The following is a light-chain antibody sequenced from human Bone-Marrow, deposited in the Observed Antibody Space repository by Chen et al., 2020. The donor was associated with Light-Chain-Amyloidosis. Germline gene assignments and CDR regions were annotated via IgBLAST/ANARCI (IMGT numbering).Light chain of an antibody. CDR3: QSYQGSSQGV. Sequence: NFMLTQPHSVSASPGKTVIISCTRSSGSIATNYEQGYQQRPGSSPTTVIYEDDQRPSGLPDRFSGSIDRSSNSASLTISGLKTEDEADYYCQSYQGSSQGVFGGGTKLTVL. J-gene: IGLJ3*02. V-gene: IGLV6-57*01. CDR2: EDD. CDR1: SGSIATNY.